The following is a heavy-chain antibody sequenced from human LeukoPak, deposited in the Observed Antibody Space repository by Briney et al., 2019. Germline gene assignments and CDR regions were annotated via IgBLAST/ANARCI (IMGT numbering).Heavy chain of an antibody. Sequence: SETLSLTCTVSGGSIGSSSYHWGWIRQPPGKGLEWIGTIYYSGTTYYNPSLKSRVTISIDTSKNQFSLKLSSVTAADTAVYYCARHYSSGWGGYFDYWGQGTLVTVSS. J-gene: IGHJ4*02. D-gene: IGHD6-19*01. CDR2: IYYSGTT. V-gene: IGHV4-39*01. CDR1: GGSIGSSSYH. CDR3: ARHYSSGWGGYFDY.